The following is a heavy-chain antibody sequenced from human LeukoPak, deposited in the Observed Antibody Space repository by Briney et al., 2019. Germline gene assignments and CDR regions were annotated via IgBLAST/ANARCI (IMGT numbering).Heavy chain of an antibody. CDR1: GTSVNTYY. Sequence: SETLSLTCTVSGTSVNTYYWSWIRQPPGKALEWIGFVHYSGGTSYTPSLRGRVTISLGTSKNQFSLRLTSVTAADTAAYYCAKQSWSLFDPCGQGTLVTVSS. D-gene: IGHD6-13*01. V-gene: IGHV4-59*08. CDR3: AKQSWSLFDP. CDR2: VHYSGGT. J-gene: IGHJ5*02.